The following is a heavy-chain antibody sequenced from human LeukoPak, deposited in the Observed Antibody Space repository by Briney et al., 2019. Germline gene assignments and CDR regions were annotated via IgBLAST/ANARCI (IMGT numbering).Heavy chain of an antibody. D-gene: IGHD6-13*01. CDR1: GFTFSSYA. Sequence: GGSLRLSCAASGFTFSSYAMSWVRQAPGKGLEWVSAISGSGGSTYYADSVKGRFTISRDNSKNTLYLQMNRLRAEDTAVYYCAKDQGGSSWVRYYGMDVWGKGTTVTVSS. V-gene: IGHV3-23*01. CDR3: AKDQGGSSWVRYYGMDV. J-gene: IGHJ6*04. CDR2: ISGSGGST.